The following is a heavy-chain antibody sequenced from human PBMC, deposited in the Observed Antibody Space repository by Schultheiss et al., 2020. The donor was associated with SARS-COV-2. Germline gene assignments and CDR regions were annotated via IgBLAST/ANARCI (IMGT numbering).Heavy chain of an antibody. CDR1: GGSISSYY. Sequence: SETLSLTCTVSGGSISSYYWSWIRQPAGKGLEWIGYIYYSGSTNYNPSLKSRVTMSVDTSKNQFSLKLSSVTAADTAVYYCARDGRYNWDGGAFDIWGQGTMVTVSS. D-gene: IGHD1-1*01. V-gene: IGHV4-59*12. CDR2: IYYSGST. J-gene: IGHJ3*02. CDR3: ARDGRYNWDGGAFDI.